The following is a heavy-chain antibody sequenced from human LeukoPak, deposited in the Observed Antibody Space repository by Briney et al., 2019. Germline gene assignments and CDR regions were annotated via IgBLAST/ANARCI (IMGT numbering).Heavy chain of an antibody. Sequence: GGSLRLSCAASEFTFSSYAMSWVRQAPGKGLEWVSAISGSGGRTYYAESVKGRFTISRDNNENTLYLRMNSLRAEDTAVYYCAKAAQVAGRPNLGGHFDYWGQGTLVTVSS. V-gene: IGHV3-23*01. CDR3: AKAAQVAGRPNLGGHFDY. CDR2: ISGSGGRT. CDR1: EFTFSSYA. J-gene: IGHJ4*02. D-gene: IGHD6-6*01.